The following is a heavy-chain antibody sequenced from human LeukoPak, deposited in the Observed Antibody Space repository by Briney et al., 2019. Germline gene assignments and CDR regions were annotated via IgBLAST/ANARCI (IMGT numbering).Heavy chain of an antibody. Sequence: GGSLRLSCAASGFTFSSYVMSWVRQAPGKGLEWVSSISNSGGSTYYADSVKGRFTISRDNSKNTLYLQMNSLRAEDTAVYYCARDSATMIVENALDIWGQGTMVTVSS. CDR3: ARDSATMIVENALDI. CDR1: GFTFSSYV. V-gene: IGHV3-23*01. J-gene: IGHJ3*02. D-gene: IGHD3-22*01. CDR2: ISNSGGST.